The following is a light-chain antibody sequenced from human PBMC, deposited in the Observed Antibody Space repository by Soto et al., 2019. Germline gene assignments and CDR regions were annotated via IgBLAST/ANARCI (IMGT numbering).Light chain of an antibody. V-gene: IGKV3-20*01. Sequence: EIVLTQSPGTLSLSPGERATLSCRASQSVSSSYLAWYQQKPGQAPRLVIYDASSRATGIPDRFSGSGSGTDFTLTISRLEPEDFAVYYCQQYGSSPSITFGQGTRLEIK. CDR1: QSVSSSY. CDR2: DAS. J-gene: IGKJ5*01. CDR3: QQYGSSPSIT.